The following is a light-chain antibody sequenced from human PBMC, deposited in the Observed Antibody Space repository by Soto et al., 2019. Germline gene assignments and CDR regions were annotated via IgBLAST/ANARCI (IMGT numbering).Light chain of an antibody. V-gene: IGKV1-39*01. CDR1: PPIDDS. CDR3: QQSYLSPRT. CDR2: GAY. Sequence: DILLTQSPSSLSASIGDRVTITCRTSPPIDDSLNWYQQKPGKAPKLLIYGAYNLQSAVPSRFSGGGSGTAFSLSISSLQPEDLATYYCQQSYLSPRTFGQGTKLEIK. J-gene: IGKJ1*01.